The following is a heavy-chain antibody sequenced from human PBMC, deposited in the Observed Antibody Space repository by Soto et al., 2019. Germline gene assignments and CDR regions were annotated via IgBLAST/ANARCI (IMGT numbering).Heavy chain of an antibody. CDR2: INHSGST. J-gene: IGHJ4*02. CDR1: GGSFSGYY. Sequence: PSETLSLTCAVYGGSFSGYYWSWIRQPPGKGLEWIGEINHSGSTNYNPSLKSRVTISVDTSKNQFSLKLSSVTAADTAVYYCARGRMITFGGATSSGYFDYWGQGTLVTVSS. D-gene: IGHD3-16*01. V-gene: IGHV4-34*01. CDR3: ARGRMITFGGATSSGYFDY.